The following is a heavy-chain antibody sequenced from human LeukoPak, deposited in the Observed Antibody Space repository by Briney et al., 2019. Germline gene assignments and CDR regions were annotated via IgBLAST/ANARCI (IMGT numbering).Heavy chain of an antibody. D-gene: IGHD1-26*01. CDR3: ARPSGLWELPAAFDI. Sequence: GESLKISCKGSGYSFTSYWIGWVRQMPGKGLEWMGIIYPCDSATRYSPSFQGQVTISADTSISTAYLQWSSLKASDNAMYYCARPSGLWELPAAFDIWGQGTMVTVSS. CDR1: GYSFTSYW. J-gene: IGHJ3*02. CDR2: IYPCDSAT. V-gene: IGHV5-51*01.